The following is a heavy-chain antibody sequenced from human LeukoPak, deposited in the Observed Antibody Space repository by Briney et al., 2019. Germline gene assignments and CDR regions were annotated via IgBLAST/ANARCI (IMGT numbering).Heavy chain of an antibody. J-gene: IGHJ4*02. CDR2: IKKKADGGRV. V-gene: IGHV3-15*07. D-gene: IGHD3-22*01. CDR1: GFTFINAW. CDR3: TTDLPFHHSHNGY. Sequence: PGVSLRLSCAASGFTFINAWMNWVRQTSGKGLEWVGRIKKKADGGRVDYAAPVKGRVTISRDDSKNKLYLQMNSLKTEDTAVYYCTTDLPFHHSHNGYWGQGTLVTVSS.